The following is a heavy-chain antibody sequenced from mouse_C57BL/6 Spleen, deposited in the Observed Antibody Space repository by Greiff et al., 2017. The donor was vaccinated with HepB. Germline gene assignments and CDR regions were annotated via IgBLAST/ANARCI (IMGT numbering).Heavy chain of an antibody. CDR3: TWGLGQFAY. CDR1: GYTFTDYE. D-gene: IGHD4-1*01. J-gene: IGHJ3*01. Sequence: QVQLKESGAELVRPGASVTLSCKASGYTFTDYEMHWVKQTPVHGLEWIGAIDPETGGTAYNQKFKGKAILTADKSSSTAYMELRSLTSEDSAVYYCTWGLGQFAYWGQGTLVTVSA. V-gene: IGHV1-15*01. CDR2: IDPETGGT.